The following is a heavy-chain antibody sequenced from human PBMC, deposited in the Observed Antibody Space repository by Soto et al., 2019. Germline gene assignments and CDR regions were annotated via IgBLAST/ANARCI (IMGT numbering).Heavy chain of an antibody. Sequence: GGSLRLSCAASGFTFSNYAMIWVRQAPGKGLDWVSAISGSGANRYYADSVKGRFTISRDNSKNMLYLQMSSLRAEDTAVYYCAKLVDSATNYWGQGTLVTVSS. J-gene: IGHJ4*02. CDR1: GFTFSNYA. D-gene: IGHD2-8*02. CDR3: AKLVDSATNY. CDR2: ISGSGANR. V-gene: IGHV3-23*01.